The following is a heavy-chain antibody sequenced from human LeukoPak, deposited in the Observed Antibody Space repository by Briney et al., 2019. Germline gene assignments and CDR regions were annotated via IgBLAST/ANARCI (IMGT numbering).Heavy chain of an antibody. J-gene: IGHJ4*02. D-gene: IGHD1-26*01. CDR3: ARQRAGSYFDY. CDR1: GGSISSHY. V-gene: IGHV4-4*09. Sequence: SETLSLTCTVSGGSISSHYWSWIRQPPGKGLEWIAYIYPSGSDNYNPSLKSRVTTSSDTSKNQFSLRLSSVTAADTAVYYCARQRAGSYFDYWGQGTLVTVSS. CDR2: IYPSGSD.